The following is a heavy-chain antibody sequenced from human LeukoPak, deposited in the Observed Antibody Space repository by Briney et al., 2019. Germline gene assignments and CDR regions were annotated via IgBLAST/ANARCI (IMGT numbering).Heavy chain of an antibody. CDR2: ISYDGSNK. V-gene: IGHV3-30*03. D-gene: IGHD2-2*01. Sequence: PGGSLRLSCAASGFTFSSYGMHWVRQAPGKGLEWVAVISYDGSNKYYADSVKGRFTISRDNSKNTLYLQMNSLRAEDTAVYYCASHSTLEGFDPWGQGTLVTVSS. CDR1: GFTFSSYG. CDR3: ASHSTLEGFDP. J-gene: IGHJ5*02.